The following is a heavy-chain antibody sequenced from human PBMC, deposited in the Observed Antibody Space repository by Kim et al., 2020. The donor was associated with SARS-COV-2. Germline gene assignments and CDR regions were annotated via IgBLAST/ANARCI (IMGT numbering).Heavy chain of an antibody. Sequence: RFPISRDNSKNTLYLQMNSLRAEDTAVYYCAKDRGGFYYGSGSYSYYFDYWGQGTLVTVSS. J-gene: IGHJ4*02. CDR3: AKDRGGFYYGSGSYSYYFDY. D-gene: IGHD3-10*01. V-gene: IGHV3-23*01.